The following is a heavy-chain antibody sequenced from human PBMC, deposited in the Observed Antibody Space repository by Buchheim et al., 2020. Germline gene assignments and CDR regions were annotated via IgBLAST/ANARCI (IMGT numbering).Heavy chain of an antibody. CDR3: RGWDVY. CDR1: GFTFSNVW. CDR2: IKPQTDGGAT. Sequence: EVQLVESGGGLVKPGGSLRLSCAASGFTFSNVWMSWVRQAPGKGLEWVGLIKPQTDGGATHYAAPVKGRFTISRDDSQTTLYLQMNGLKTEDTAVYYCRGWDVYWGQGTL. D-gene: IGHD1-26*01. J-gene: IGHJ4*02. V-gene: IGHV3-15*01.